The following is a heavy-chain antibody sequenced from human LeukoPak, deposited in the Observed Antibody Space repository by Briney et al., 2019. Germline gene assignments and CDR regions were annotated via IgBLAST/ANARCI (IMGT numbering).Heavy chain of an antibody. D-gene: IGHD2-15*01. CDR1: GGSISSSSYY. CDR3: ARGSRIFDY. V-gene: IGHV4-61*01. Sequence: SETLSLTCTVSGGSISSSSYYWSWIRQPPGKGLEWIGYIYYSGSTNYNPSLKSRVTISVDTSKNQFSLKLSSVTAADTAVYYCARGSRIFDYWGQGTLVTVSS. CDR2: IYYSGST. J-gene: IGHJ4*02.